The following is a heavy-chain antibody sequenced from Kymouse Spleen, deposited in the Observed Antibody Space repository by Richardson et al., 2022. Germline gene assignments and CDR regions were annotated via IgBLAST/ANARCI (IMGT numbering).Heavy chain of an antibody. CDR3: ASTSSSSWYVYYYYYGMDV. Sequence: QLQLQESGPGLVKPSETLSLTCTVSGGSISSSSYYWGWIRQPPGKGLEWIGSIYYSGSTYYNPSLKSRVTISVDTSKNQFSLKLSSVTAADTAVYYCASTSSSSWYVYYYYYGMDVWGQGTTVTVSS. D-gene: IGHD6-13*01. CDR2: IYYSGST. J-gene: IGHJ6*02. CDR1: GGSISSSSYY. V-gene: IGHV4-39*01.